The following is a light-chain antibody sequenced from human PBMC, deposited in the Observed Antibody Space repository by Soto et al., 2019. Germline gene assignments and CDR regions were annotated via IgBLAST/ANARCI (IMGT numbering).Light chain of an antibody. V-gene: IGKV1-9*01. J-gene: IGKJ3*01. CDR1: QGIRDY. Sequence: IPLTQSPSSLSASVGDRVTITCRASQGIRDYLAWYQQKPGKAPKLLIYAASILEIGVPSRFRGSGSGTDFTLPISSLHPEDFATYYCQQLNSYPFTFGPGAKVDIK. CDR2: AAS. CDR3: QQLNSYPFT.